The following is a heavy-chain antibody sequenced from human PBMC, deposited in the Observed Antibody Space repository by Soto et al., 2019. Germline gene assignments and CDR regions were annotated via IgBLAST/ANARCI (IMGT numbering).Heavy chain of an antibody. CDR1: GGSISIGGYY. Sequence: ASETLAVSCTFSGGSISIGGYYWSWIRQHPGRGLEWIGYIYYSGSTYYNPSLKSRVTISVDTSKNQFSLKLSSVTAADTAVYYCARDAKRDYYYGMDVWGQGTTVTVSS. CDR2: IYYSGST. CDR3: ARDAKRDYYYGMDV. J-gene: IGHJ6*01. V-gene: IGHV4-31*03.